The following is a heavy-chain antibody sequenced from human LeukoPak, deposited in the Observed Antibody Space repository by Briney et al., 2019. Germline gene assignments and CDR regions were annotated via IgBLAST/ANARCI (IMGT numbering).Heavy chain of an antibody. CDR1: GGSISSYY. D-gene: IGHD2-2*01. CDR3: ARDLVVPAAREYYLYSGMGG. V-gene: IGHV4-59*01. Sequence: SETLSRTCTVSGGSISSYYWSWIRQPPGKGLEWIGYIYYSGSTNYNPSLKSRVTISVDTSKNQFSLKLSSLTAADTAVYYCARDLVVPAAREYYLYSGMGGQGPLITVTVSS. J-gene: IGHJ6*01. CDR2: IYYSGST.